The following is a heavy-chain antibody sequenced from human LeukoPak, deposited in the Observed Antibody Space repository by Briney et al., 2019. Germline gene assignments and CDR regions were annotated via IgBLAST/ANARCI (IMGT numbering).Heavy chain of an antibody. CDR1: GFTFNNYA. J-gene: IGHJ4*02. CDR2: ISSNGGGT. Sequence: GGSLRLSCAASGFTFNNYAMGWVRQAPGKGLEWVSAISSNGGGTTYADSVKGRFTVSRDSSKNTLFLQMNSLRAEDTALYYCAKGSSGYFFDLWGQGTLVTVSS. V-gene: IGHV3-23*01. CDR3: AKGSSGYFFDL. D-gene: IGHD3-22*01.